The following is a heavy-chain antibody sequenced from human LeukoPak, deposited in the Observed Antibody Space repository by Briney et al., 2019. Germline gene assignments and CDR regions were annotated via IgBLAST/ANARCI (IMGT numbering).Heavy chain of an antibody. CDR1: GGSISSYY. CDR3: ARGHPLGYCSSTSCYRHYYGMDV. V-gene: IGHV4-4*07. D-gene: IGHD2-2*01. Sequence: PSETLSLTCTVSGGSISSYYWSWIRQPAGKGLEWIGRIYTSGSTNYNPSLKSRVTMSVDTSKNQFSLKLSSVTAADTAVYYCARGHPLGYCSSTSCYRHYYGMDVWGQGTTVTVS. J-gene: IGHJ6*02. CDR2: IYTSGST.